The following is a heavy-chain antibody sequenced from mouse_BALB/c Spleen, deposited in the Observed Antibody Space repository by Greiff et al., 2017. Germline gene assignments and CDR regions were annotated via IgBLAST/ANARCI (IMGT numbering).Heavy chain of an antibody. CDR3: ARKGGNYDAMDY. D-gene: IGHD2-1*01. V-gene: IGHV2-4-1*01. CDR1: GFSFTSYG. Sequence: QVQLKESGPGLVQPSQCLSISCTASGFSFTSYGVHWVRQSPGKGLEWLGVIRSGGSTDYNAAFISRLSTSKDNSKSQVFFKMNSLQADDTAMYYCARKGGNYDAMDYWGQGTSVTVSS. J-gene: IGHJ4*01. CDR2: IRSGGST.